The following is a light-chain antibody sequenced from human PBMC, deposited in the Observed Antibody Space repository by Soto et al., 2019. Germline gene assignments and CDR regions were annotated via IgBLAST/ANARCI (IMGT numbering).Light chain of an antibody. CDR1: QSVNNN. CDR3: QEYNTWPWT. CDR2: GAS. V-gene: IGKV3-15*01. J-gene: IGKJ1*01. Sequence: MKKSPAAVSVSQRERARLSCRASQSVNNNLAWYQQKLVQSPRVLIYGASTRATGIPARFTGSGSGTEFILTISSLQSEDSAVYNCQEYNTWPWTFAQGTKLDI.